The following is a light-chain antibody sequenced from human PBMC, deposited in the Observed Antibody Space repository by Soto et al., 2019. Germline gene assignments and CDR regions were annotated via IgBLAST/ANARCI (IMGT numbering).Light chain of an antibody. CDR3: QQRSYWPIT. CDR1: QSVSRN. CDR2: GAS. Sequence: EIVMTPSPATLSVSPGERATLSCRASQSVSRNLAWYQQKPGQAPRLLIYGASTRATGIPARFSGSGSGTDFTLTISSLEPEDFAVYYCQQRSYWPITFGQGTRLEIK. J-gene: IGKJ5*01. V-gene: IGKV3-15*01.